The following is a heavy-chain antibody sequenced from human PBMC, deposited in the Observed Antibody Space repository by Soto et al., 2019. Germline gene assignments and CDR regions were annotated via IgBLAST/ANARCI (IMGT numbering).Heavy chain of an antibody. CDR2: IYPGDSDT. J-gene: IGHJ5*02. CDR3: ARSSRFNYDILTGYSNWFDP. Sequence: GESLKISCKGSGYSFTSYWIGWVRQMPGKGLEWMGIIYPGDSDTRYSPSFQGQVTISADKSISTAYLQWSSLKASDTAMYYCARSSRFNYDILTGYSNWFDPWGQGTLVTVSS. V-gene: IGHV5-51*01. D-gene: IGHD3-9*01. CDR1: GYSFTSYW.